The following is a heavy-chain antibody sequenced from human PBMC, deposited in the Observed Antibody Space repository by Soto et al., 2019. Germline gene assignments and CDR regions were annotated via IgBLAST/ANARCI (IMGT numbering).Heavy chain of an antibody. CDR1: GGSLSSYY. Sequence: PSETLSLTCVVSGGSLSSYYWSWIRQPPGKGLEWIGYIYYSGSTNYNPSLKSRVTMSVDTSKNQFSLKVNSVTAADTAVYYCARESYYGSGATVVAYWGQGTLVTVSS. CDR2: IYYSGST. J-gene: IGHJ4*02. V-gene: IGHV4-59*01. CDR3: ARESYYGSGATVVAY. D-gene: IGHD3-10*01.